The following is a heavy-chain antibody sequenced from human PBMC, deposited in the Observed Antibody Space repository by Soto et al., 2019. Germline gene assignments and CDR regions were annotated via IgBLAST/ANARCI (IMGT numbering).Heavy chain of an antibody. V-gene: IGHV1-8*01. J-gene: IGHJ6*02. CDR2: MNPNSGNT. Sequence: ASVNVSCKSSGYTFTSYDINWVRQATGQGLGWMGWMNPNSGNTGYAQKFQGRVTMTRNTSISTAYMELSSLRSEDTAVYYCARGLRYFDWLFPPPYYYYGMDVWGQGTTVTVSS. CDR3: ARGLRYFDWLFPPPYYYYGMDV. CDR1: GYTFTSYD. D-gene: IGHD3-9*01.